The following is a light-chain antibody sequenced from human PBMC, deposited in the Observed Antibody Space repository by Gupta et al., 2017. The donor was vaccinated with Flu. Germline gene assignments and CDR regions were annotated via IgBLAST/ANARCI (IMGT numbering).Light chain of an antibody. CDR1: QSVVYSDGRNI. CDR3: KKGAHWPLA. J-gene: IGKJ1*01. Sequence: VTLGQSASSSCRSSQSVVYSDGRNIVHWFQKRPGQSHRRLCYLVSHRESGVQEKVRGRGSGNECTLNISRVEAEDVGVYFCKKGAHWPLAFGKGTKVEIK. V-gene: IGKV2-30*01. CDR2: LVS.